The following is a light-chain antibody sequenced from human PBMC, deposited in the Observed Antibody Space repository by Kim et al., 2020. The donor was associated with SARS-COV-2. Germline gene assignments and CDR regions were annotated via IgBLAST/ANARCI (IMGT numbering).Light chain of an antibody. J-gene: IGKJ4*01. CDR2: DAS. CDR1: QSVSSY. Sequence: LSLSPGARATLSCRASQSVSSYLAWYQQKPGQAPRLLIYDASTRATGIPARFSGSGSGTDFTLTISSLEPEDFAIYYCQQRSSWPTFGGGTKVEI. V-gene: IGKV3-11*01. CDR3: QQRSSWPT.